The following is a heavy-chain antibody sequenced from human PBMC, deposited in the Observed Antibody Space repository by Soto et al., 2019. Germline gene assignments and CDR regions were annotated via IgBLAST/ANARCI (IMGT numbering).Heavy chain of an antibody. Sequence: GESLKISCKGSGYSFTSYWISWVRQMPGKGLEWMGRIDPSDSYTNYSPYFQGHVTISADKSISTAYLQWSSLKASDTAMYYCARRHSSSSAFDPWGQGTLVTVSS. V-gene: IGHV5-10-1*01. CDR3: ARRHSSSSAFDP. CDR2: IDPSDSYT. J-gene: IGHJ5*02. D-gene: IGHD6-13*01. CDR1: GYSFTSYW.